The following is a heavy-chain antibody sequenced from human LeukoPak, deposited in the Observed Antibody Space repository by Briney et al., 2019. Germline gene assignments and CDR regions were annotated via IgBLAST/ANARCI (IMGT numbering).Heavy chain of an antibody. J-gene: IGHJ3*02. Sequence: PSETLSLTCTVSGGSISSSSYYWSWIRQPPGKGLEWIGYIYYSGSTNYNPSLKSRVTISVDTSKNQFSLKLSSVTAADTAVYYCAREHFWSGYYIIPDAFDIWGQGTMVTVSS. CDR2: IYYSGST. D-gene: IGHD3-3*02. CDR3: AREHFWSGYYIIPDAFDI. V-gene: IGHV4-61*01. CDR1: GGSISSSSYY.